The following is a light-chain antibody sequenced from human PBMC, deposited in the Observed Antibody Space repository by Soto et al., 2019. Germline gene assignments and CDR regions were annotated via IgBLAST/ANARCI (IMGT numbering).Light chain of an antibody. J-gene: IGKJ1*01. CDR1: QSVXXX. V-gene: IGKV3-15*01. CDR2: GAS. CDR3: QQXXNWPPDRT. Sequence: EIVMTQSPATLSVSPGERATLSCRASQSVXXXXXWYQQKPGQAPRLLIYGASTRATGIPARFSGSGSGTEXTXXXXXXXXXXFAIYFCQQXXNWPPDRTFGQGTKVEIK.